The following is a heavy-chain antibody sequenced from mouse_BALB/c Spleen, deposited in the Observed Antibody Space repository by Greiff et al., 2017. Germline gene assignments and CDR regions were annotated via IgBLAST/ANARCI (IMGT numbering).Heavy chain of an antibody. CDR2: INSNGGST. CDR1: GFTFSSYG. D-gene: IGHD1-2*01. J-gene: IGHJ4*01. Sequence: EVNVVESGGGLVQPGGSLKLSCAASGFTFSSYGMSWVRQTPDKRLELVATINSNGGSTYYPDSVKGRFTISRDNAKNTLYLQMSSLKSEDTAMYYCARETRFITTAYAMDYWGQGTSVTVSS. CDR3: ARETRFITTAYAMDY. V-gene: IGHV5-6-3*01.